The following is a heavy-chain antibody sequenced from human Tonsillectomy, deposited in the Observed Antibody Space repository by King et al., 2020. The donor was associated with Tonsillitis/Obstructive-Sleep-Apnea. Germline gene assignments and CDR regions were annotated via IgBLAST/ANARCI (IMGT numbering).Heavy chain of an antibody. D-gene: IGHD3-10*01. CDR3: AKISSWEFLRYLDY. V-gene: IGHV3-23*04. Sequence: VQLVESGGLLLQPGGSLRLSCAASGFTFSTYAMSWVRQAPGKGLEWVSSISGSGATTYYADSVKGRVTISRYNSKNTLYLQMNTLRAEDTAIYYCAKISSWEFLRYLDYWGQGTLVTVYS. CDR2: ISGSGATT. CDR1: GFTFSTYA. J-gene: IGHJ4*02.